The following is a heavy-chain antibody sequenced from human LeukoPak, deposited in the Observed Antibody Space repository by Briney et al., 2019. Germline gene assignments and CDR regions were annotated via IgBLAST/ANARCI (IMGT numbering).Heavy chain of an antibody. Sequence: PSETLSLTCTVSSASISSSPYYWGWIRQSPGKGLEWIGSIHHSGSNYYSPSLKSRVTISVDTSKNQFSLNLNSLTAADTAVYYCARELYGWYTFDSWGQGTLVTVSS. D-gene: IGHD6-19*01. CDR2: IHHSGSN. CDR1: SASISSSPYY. J-gene: IGHJ4*02. V-gene: IGHV4-39*07. CDR3: ARELYGWYTFDS.